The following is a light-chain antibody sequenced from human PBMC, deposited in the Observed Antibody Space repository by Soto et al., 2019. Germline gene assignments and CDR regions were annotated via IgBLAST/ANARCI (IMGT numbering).Light chain of an antibody. V-gene: IGKV1-39*01. CDR2: AAS. J-gene: IGKJ1*01. CDR3: QQSYSTMWT. Sequence: DIQITQSPSSLSASVGDRVTITCRASQSIRSYLNWYQQKPGKAPKLLIYAASSLHSGVPSRFSGSGAGTDCTRTISSLQPEDFATYYCQQSYSTMWTFGQGTKVDNK. CDR1: QSIRSY.